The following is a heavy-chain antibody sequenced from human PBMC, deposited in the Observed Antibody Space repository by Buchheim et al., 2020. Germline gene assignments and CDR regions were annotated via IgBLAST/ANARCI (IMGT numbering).Heavy chain of an antibody. CDR1: GGSISSGDYY. D-gene: IGHD3-3*01. J-gene: IGHJ5*02. Sequence: QVQLQESGPGLVKPSQTLSLTCTVSGGSISSGDYYWSWIRQPPGKGLEWIGYIYYSGSTYYNPSLKSRVTISVDTSNNQFSLKLSSVTAADTAVYYCARDYHGYYDFWSGYPNWFDPWGQGTL. CDR3: ARDYHGYYDFWSGYPNWFDP. V-gene: IGHV4-30-4*01. CDR2: IYYSGST.